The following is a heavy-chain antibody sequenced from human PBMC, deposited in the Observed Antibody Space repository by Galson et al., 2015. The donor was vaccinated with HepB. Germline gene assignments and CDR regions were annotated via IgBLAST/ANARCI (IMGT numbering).Heavy chain of an antibody. V-gene: IGHV3-74*01. Sequence: SLRLSCAASGFTFSSYWMHWVRQAPGKGLVWVSRINSDGSSTSYADSVKGRFTISRDNAKNTLYLQMNSLRAEDTAVYYCARALLLGIGLDYWGQGTLVTVSS. D-gene: IGHD7-27*01. CDR3: ARALLLGIGLDY. CDR2: INSDGSST. CDR1: GFTFSSYW. J-gene: IGHJ4*02.